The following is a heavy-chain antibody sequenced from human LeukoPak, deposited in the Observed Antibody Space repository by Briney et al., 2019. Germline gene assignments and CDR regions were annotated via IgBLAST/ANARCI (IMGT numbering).Heavy chain of an antibody. D-gene: IGHD6-19*01. Sequence: GGSLRLSCAASGFTFSSYSINWVRQAPGKGLEWVSSITSGSRYIYYADSLKGRFTISRDNAKNSLYLLMNSLRAEDTAVYYCATDVRDEYSSGWYPIGYWGQGTLVTVSS. CDR3: ATDVRDEYSSGWYPIGY. CDR1: GFTFSSYS. V-gene: IGHV3-21*01. J-gene: IGHJ4*02. CDR2: ITSGSRYI.